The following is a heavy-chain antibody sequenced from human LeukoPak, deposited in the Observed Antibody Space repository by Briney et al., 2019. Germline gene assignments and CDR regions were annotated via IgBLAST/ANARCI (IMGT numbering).Heavy chain of an antibody. Sequence: SETLSLTCTVSGGSIRSGGYYWRWIRQHPGKGLEWIGYIYYSGNAYYNPSLKSRVTISVDTSKNQFSLKLSSVTAADTAVYYCARAGYGSSGYSTYYFDYWGQGTLVTVSS. V-gene: IGHV4-31*03. CDR1: GGSIRSGGYY. CDR2: IYYSGNA. J-gene: IGHJ4*02. CDR3: ARAGYGSSGYSTYYFDY. D-gene: IGHD3-22*01.